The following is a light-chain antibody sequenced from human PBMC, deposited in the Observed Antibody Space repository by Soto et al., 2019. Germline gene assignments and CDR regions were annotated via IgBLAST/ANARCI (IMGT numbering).Light chain of an antibody. CDR1: SSDVGAYKY. CDR3: SSNVGTNKMV. J-gene: IGLJ2*01. Sequence: QSALTQPPSASGSPGQSVTISCTGTSSDVGAYKYVSWYQQHPGKAPRLLIYEVTKRPSGVPDRFSGSKSGNTASLSVSGLQSEDEDDYYCSSNVGTNKMVFGGGTKLTVL. CDR2: EVT. V-gene: IGLV2-8*01.